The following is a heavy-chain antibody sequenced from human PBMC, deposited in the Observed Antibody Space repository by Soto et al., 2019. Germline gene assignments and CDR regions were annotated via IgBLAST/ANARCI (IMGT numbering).Heavy chain of an antibody. J-gene: IGHJ4*02. D-gene: IGHD6-13*01. V-gene: IGHV3-48*03. CDR1: EFTFSSYE. Sequence: EVQLVESGGGLVQPGGSLRLSCVASEFTFSSYEMNWVRQAPGKGLEWVSYISSSGTTMYYTDSVKGRFTISRDNAKKSLYLQMTSLRAEDTAVYYCVRFGGAAAGPGDYWGQGTLVTVSS. CDR2: ISSSGTTM. CDR3: VRFGGAAAGPGDY.